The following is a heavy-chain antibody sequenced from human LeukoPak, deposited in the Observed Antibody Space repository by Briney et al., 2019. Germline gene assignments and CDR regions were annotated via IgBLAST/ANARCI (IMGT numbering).Heavy chain of an antibody. D-gene: IGHD6-19*01. J-gene: IGHJ4*02. CDR3: ARRAVAGARIFDY. Sequence: SVTVSCKASGGTFSSYAISWMRQAPGQGLEWMGGIIPIFGTANYAQKFQGRVTITADESTSTAYMELSSLRSEDTAVYYCARRAVAGARIFDYWGQGTLVTVSS. CDR2: IIPIFGTA. V-gene: IGHV1-69*13. CDR1: GGTFSSYA.